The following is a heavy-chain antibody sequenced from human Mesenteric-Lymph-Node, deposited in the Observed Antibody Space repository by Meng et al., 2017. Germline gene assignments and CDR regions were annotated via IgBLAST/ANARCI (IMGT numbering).Heavy chain of an antibody. CDR3: ARDLATVAD. Sequence: QVLLEESGPGLFKPSGTLSLPCAGSGGSISSSNWWSWVRQPPGKGLEWIGKIYHSGITIYNPSLKSRVTMSVDNSKNQFSLKLNSMTAADTAVYYCARDLATVADWGQGTLVTVSS. D-gene: IGHD4-23*01. CDR1: GGSISSSNW. J-gene: IGHJ4*02. V-gene: IGHV4-4*02. CDR2: IYHSGIT.